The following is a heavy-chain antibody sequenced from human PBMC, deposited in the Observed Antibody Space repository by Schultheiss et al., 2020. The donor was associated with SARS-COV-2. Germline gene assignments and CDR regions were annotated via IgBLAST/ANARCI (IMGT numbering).Heavy chain of an antibody. Sequence: GESLKISCAASGFTFSRYWMSWVRQAPGKGLEWVANIKQDGSEEDYVDSLKGRFTISRDNAKNSLYLQMNSLRAEDTAVYYCARDDQKLRTTYCSGGRCYSDYFSYGMDVWGQGTTVTVSS. CDR3: ARDDQKLRTTYCSGGRCYSDYFSYGMDV. D-gene: IGHD2-15*01. J-gene: IGHJ6*02. CDR2: IKQDGSEE. V-gene: IGHV3-7*03. CDR1: GFTFSRYW.